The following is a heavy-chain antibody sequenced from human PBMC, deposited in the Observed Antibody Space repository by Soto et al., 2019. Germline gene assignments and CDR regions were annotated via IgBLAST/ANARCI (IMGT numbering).Heavy chain of an antibody. CDR2: IYSGGGT. Sequence: GGSLRLSCAASGFTVSNNYMSWVRQAPGKGLEYVSVIYSGGGTYYADSVKGRFTISRDNSKNTLYLQMNSLRAEDTAVYYCARHPALRFLEWLLPTFDFWGQGALVTVSS. V-gene: IGHV3-66*04. CDR1: GFTVSNNY. J-gene: IGHJ4*02. D-gene: IGHD3-3*01. CDR3: ARHPALRFLEWLLPTFDF.